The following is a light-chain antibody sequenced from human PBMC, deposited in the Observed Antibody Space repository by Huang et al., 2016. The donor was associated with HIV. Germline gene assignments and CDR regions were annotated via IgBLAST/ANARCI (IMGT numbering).Light chain of an antibody. CDR2: GAS. Sequence: DIVMTQSPDSLAVSLGERATINCKSSQSVLYRSNNKNYLAWYQQKPGQPPKLLIYGASTRESGVPERFTGSGSGTDFSLTISSLQAEDVAVYYCQQYDTSPWTFGQGTKVEIK. CDR1: QSVLYRSNNKNY. CDR3: QQYDTSPWT. J-gene: IGKJ1*01. V-gene: IGKV4-1*01.